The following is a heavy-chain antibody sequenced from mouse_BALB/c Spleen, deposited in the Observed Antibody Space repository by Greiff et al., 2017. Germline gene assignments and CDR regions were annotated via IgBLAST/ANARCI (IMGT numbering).Heavy chain of an antibody. Sequence: EVKLVESGPGLVKPSQSLSLTCTVTGYSITSDYAWNWIRQFPGNKLEWMGYISYSGSTSYNPSLKSRISITRDTSKNQFFLQLNSVTTEDTATYYCARALLRYPAWCAYWGQGTLVTVSA. CDR3: ARALLRYPAWCAY. D-gene: IGHD1-1*01. CDR2: ISYSGST. CDR1: GYSITSDYA. V-gene: IGHV3-2*02. J-gene: IGHJ3*01.